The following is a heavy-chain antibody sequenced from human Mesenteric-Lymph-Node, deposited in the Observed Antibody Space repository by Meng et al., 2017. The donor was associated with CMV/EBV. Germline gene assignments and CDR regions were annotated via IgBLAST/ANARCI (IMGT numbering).Heavy chain of an antibody. Sequence: GSLRLSCVVSGGSISSSHWWSWVRQPPGKGLEWIGEIYDSGSTNDNPSLKSRVTISVDKSKNQFSLKLSSVTAADTAVYYCARVYYGMDVWGQGTTVTVSS. CDR1: GGSISSSHW. J-gene: IGHJ6*02. CDR3: ARVYYGMDV. V-gene: IGHV4-4*02. CDR2: IYDSGST.